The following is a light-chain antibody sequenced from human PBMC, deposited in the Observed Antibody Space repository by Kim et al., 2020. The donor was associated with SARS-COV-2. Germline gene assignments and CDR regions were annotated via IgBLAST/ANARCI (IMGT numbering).Light chain of an antibody. CDR2: GAS. V-gene: IGKV3-15*01. J-gene: IGKJ5*01. CDR1: QSIINN. Sequence: EIVMTQSPATLSVSPGERATLSCRASQSIINNLAWYQQKPGQAPRLLISGASIRATGIPARFSGSGSGTEFTLTINSLQSEDFALYYCQQYNSWLITFGQGTRLEIK. CDR3: QQYNSWLIT.